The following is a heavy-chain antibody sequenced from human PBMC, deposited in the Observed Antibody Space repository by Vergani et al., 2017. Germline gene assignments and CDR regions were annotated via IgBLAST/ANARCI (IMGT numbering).Heavy chain of an antibody. V-gene: IGHV1-46*01. CDR2: INPSGGST. Sequence: QVQLVQSGAEVKKPGASVKVSCKASGYTFTSYYMHWVRQAPGQGLEWMGIINPSGGSTSYAQKVQGRVTMTRDTSTSTVYMELSSLRSEATAVYYCARDPPLVDSSGYYPAHNFDYWGQGTLVTVSS. J-gene: IGHJ4*02. CDR3: ARDPPLVDSSGYYPAHNFDY. CDR1: GYTFTSYY. D-gene: IGHD3-22*01.